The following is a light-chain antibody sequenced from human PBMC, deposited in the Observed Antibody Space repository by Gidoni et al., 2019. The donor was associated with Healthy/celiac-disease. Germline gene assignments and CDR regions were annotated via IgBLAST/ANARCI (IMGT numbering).Light chain of an antibody. J-gene: IGKJ4*01. CDR1: QSVSSSY. Sequence: EIVLPQSPVTLSLSPGERAPLFCRASQSVSSSYLAWYQQKPGQAPRLLIYGASSRATGIPDRFSGSGSGTDFTLTISRLEPEDFAVYYCQQYGSSLLFGGGTKVEIK. CDR3: QQYGSSLL. V-gene: IGKV3-20*01. CDR2: GAS.